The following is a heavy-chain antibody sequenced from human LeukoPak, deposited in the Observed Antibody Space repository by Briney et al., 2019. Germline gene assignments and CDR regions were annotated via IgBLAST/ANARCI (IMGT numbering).Heavy chain of an antibody. D-gene: IGHD3-16*01. CDR2: INHSGST. CDR3: ARGGIGWFDP. J-gene: IGHJ5*02. CDR1: GGSFSGYY. Sequence: PSETLSLTCAVYGGSFSGYYWSWIRQPPGKGLEWIGEINHSGSTNYNPSLKSRVTISVDTSKNQFSLKLSSVTAADTAVYYCARGGIGWFDPWGQGTLVNVSS. V-gene: IGHV4-34*01.